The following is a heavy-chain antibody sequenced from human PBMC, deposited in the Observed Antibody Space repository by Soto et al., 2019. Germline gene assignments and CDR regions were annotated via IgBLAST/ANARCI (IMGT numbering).Heavy chain of an antibody. D-gene: IGHD3-16*01. J-gene: IGHJ3*01. CDR3: ARRLYYDNFGNFFGRALDV. V-gene: IGHV5-51*01. CDR1: YSNFASYD. Sequence: EVRLVQSGAVVKKPGESLKISCQGSYSNFASYDIAWVRQLPGQGLEWMGTVYPGDSESTFSPAFQGQVSMSADLSSATVFLHWTSLKASDTATYYCARRLYYDNFGNFFGRALDVWGQGTVVIVSS. CDR2: VYPGDSES.